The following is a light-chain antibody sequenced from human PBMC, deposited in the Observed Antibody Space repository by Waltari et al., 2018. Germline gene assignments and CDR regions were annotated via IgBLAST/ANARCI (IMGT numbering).Light chain of an antibody. V-gene: IGKV1-33*01. CDR2: DAS. Sequence: DIQMTQSPSSLSASVGDRVTITCQASQDIKKYLSWYQQKPGKAPNLLIYDASKLQTGVRPRFRGSGSGRDFTVTISRLQPEDIATYYGQKYDNLPLTYGGGTKVEIK. CDR1: QDIKKY. CDR3: QKYDNLPLT. J-gene: IGKJ4*01.